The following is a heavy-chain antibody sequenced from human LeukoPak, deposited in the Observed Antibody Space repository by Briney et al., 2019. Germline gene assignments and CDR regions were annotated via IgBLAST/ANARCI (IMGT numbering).Heavy chain of an antibody. V-gene: IGHV2-5*01. CDR3: AHRKVTTRLWDY. J-gene: IGHJ4*02. CDR1: GFSLSTSGVG. Sequence: ESGPTLVNPTQTLTLTCTFSGFSLSTSGVGVGWVRQPPGKALEWLALIYWNDDKRYSPSLKSRLTITKDTSKNQVVLTMTNMDPVDTATYYCAHRKVTTRLWDYWGQGTLVTVSS. CDR2: IYWNDDK. D-gene: IGHD4-17*01.